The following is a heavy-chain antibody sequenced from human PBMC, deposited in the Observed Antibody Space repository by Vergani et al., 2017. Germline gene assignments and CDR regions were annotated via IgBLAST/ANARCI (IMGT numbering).Heavy chain of an antibody. Sequence: EVQLVESGGGLVQPGGSLRLSCAASGFTFSSYWMHWVRQAPGKGLVWVSRINSDGSSTSYADSVKGRFTISRDNAKNTLYLQMNSLRAEATAVYYCARDLLVYYYYYGMDVWGQGTTVTVSS. CDR2: INSDGSST. D-gene: IGHD2-8*02. CDR3: ARDLLVYYYYYGMDV. J-gene: IGHJ6*02. CDR1: GFTFSSYW. V-gene: IGHV3-74*01.